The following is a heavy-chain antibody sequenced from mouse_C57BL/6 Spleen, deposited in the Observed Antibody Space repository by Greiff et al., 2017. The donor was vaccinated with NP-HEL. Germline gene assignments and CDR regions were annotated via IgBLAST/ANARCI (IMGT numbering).Heavy chain of an antibody. CDR3: ARTLLLRYYFDY. D-gene: IGHD1-1*01. J-gene: IGHJ2*01. CDR1: GYSFTGYY. Sequence: EVQLQQSGPELVKPGASVKISCKASGYSFTGYYMNWVKQSPEKSLEWIGEINPSTGGTTYNQKFKAKATLTVDKSSSTAYMQLKSLTSEDSAVYYCARTLLLRYYFDYWGQGTTLTVSS. CDR2: INPSTGGT. V-gene: IGHV1-42*01.